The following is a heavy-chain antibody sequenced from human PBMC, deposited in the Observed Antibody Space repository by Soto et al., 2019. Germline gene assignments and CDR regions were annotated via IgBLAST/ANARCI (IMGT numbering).Heavy chain of an antibody. V-gene: IGHV1-18*01. D-gene: IGHD5-12*01. Sequence: ASVKVSCKASGYTFTSYGISWVRQAPGQGLEWMGWISADNGNTKYAQKLQGRVTMTTDTSASTAYMELRSLRSEDTAVYYCARLGARGYSGYAYYYGMDVWGQGTTVTVSS. CDR2: ISADNGNT. CDR1: GYTFTSYG. J-gene: IGHJ6*02. CDR3: ARLGARGYSGYAYYYGMDV.